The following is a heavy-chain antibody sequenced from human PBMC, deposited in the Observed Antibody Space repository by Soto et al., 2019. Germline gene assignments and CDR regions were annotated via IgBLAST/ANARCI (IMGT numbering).Heavy chain of an antibody. Sequence: SETLSLTRTVSRGSIRSSTYYSGWIRQPPGKGLEWIGSIDYSGSTHYNPSLKSRVTMSVDTSTNQFSLKLNSVTAADTAVYYCTRHEGGAAADRPFDYWGKGTLVTVSS. V-gene: IGHV4-39*01. CDR1: RGSIRSSTYY. CDR2: IDYSGST. CDR3: TRHEGGAAADRPFDY. J-gene: IGHJ4*02. D-gene: IGHD6-13*01.